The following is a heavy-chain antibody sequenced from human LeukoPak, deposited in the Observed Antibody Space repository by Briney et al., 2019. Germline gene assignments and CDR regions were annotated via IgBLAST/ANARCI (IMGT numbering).Heavy chain of an antibody. V-gene: IGHV4-59*01. Sequence: PSETLSLTCTVSGGSISSYYWSWIRQPPGKGLEWIGYIYYSGSTNYNPSLKSRVTISVDTSKNQFSLKLSSVTAADTAVYYCARGVVEDYVWGSYRSYFDYWGQGTLVTVSS. CDR3: ARGVVEDYVWGSYRSYFDY. J-gene: IGHJ4*02. CDR1: GGSISSYY. D-gene: IGHD3-16*02. CDR2: IYYSGST.